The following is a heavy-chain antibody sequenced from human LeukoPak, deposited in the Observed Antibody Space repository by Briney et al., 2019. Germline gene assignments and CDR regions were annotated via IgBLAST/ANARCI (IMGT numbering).Heavy chain of an antibody. V-gene: IGHV3-30*10. CDR2: VSYGSSKE. CDR3: ARVYWTEEYGGGKPPAY. J-gene: IGHJ1*01. Sequence: AAGSLRLSSQVSGFTFWSNALHRVRPGPVKGREWVAVVSYGSSKEDYRDAVKGAFTIYRDNTKNTLYLQMKSLRVEDTAVYYCARVYWTEEYGGGKPPAYWGQGTLVTVSS. CDR1: GFTFWSNA. D-gene: IGHD4-23*01.